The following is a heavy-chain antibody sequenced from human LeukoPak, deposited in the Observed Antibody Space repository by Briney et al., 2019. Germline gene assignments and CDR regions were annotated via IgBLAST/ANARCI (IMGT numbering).Heavy chain of an antibody. D-gene: IGHD5-24*01. CDR3: ARDQDGCNYDY. CDR1: GYTFTGDY. CDR2: INPNSGGT. Sequence: ASVKVSCKASGYTFTGDYVHWVRQAPGQGLEWMGWINPNSGGTNYAQKFQDRVTMTRDTSINTAYMELSRLTSDDTAVYYCARDQDGCNYDYWGQGTLVTVS. J-gene: IGHJ4*02. V-gene: IGHV1-2*02.